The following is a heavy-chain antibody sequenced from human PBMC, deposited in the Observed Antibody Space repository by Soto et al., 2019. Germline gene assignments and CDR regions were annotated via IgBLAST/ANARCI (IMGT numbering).Heavy chain of an antibody. Sequence: QVQLAQSGAEVKKPGSSVKVSCKASGGTFSNYAISWVRQAPGQGLEWMGGIIPIFGTANYAQKFQGRVTITADESTSTAYMELSSLRSEDTAVYYCARDRGPSSGYYPYWFDPWGQGTLVTVSS. V-gene: IGHV1-69*12. D-gene: IGHD3-22*01. CDR2: IIPIFGTA. CDR1: GGTFSNYA. CDR3: ARDRGPSSGYYPYWFDP. J-gene: IGHJ5*02.